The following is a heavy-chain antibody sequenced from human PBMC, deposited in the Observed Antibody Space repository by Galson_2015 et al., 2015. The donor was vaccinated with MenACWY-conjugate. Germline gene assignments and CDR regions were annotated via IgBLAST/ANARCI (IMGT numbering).Heavy chain of an antibody. Sequence: SLRLSCAASGLTFSNAWMNWVRQAPGKGLEWVGRIKSNTDGGTTDYAAPVKGRFTISRDDSKNTLFLQMNSLKTEDTAVYYCTTDRVSMKDSSWYGRYYFDYWGQGTLVTVSS. J-gene: IGHJ4*02. D-gene: IGHD6-13*01. V-gene: IGHV3-15*07. CDR2: IKSNTDGGTT. CDR1: GLTFSNAW. CDR3: TTDRVSMKDSSWYGRYYFDY.